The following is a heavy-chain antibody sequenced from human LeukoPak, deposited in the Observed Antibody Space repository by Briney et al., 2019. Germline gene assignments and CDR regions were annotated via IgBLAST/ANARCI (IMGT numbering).Heavy chain of an antibody. V-gene: IGHV3-23*01. CDR2: ISGSGGAT. D-gene: IGHD1-26*01. Sequence: PGGSLRLSCAASGFTFSSYPMNWVRQAPGKGLEWVSVISGSGGATLYGDSVQGRFTISRDNSRDTLYLQMSSLRAEDTTVYYCGKYLQTTVGANDYWGQGTLVTVSS. CDR1: GFTFSSYP. CDR3: GKYLQTTVGANDY. J-gene: IGHJ4*02.